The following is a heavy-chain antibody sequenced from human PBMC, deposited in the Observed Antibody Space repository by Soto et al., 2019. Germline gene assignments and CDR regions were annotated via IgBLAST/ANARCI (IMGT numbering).Heavy chain of an antibody. Sequence: QVQLQESGPGLVKPSQTLSLTCTVSGDSISSGDYYWSWIRQPPGKGLEWIGYIYYTGITKYNPSRKSLLTISVDTSNNRFSRKVTSVTAADTAISSCARPYNLPDCWGQGTLVTVSS. CDR1: GDSISSGDYY. CDR3: ARPYNLPDC. D-gene: IGHD1-1*01. J-gene: IGHJ4*02. CDR2: IYYTGIT. V-gene: IGHV4-30-4*01.